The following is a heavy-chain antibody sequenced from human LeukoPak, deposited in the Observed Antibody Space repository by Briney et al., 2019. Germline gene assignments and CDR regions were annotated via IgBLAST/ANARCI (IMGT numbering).Heavy chain of an antibody. CDR2: IYHSGST. V-gene: IGHV4-38-2*02. Sequence: NPSETLSLTCTVSGYSISSGYYWGWIRQPPGKGLEWIGSIYHSGSTYYNPSLKSRVTISVDTSKNQFSLKLSSVTAADTAVYYCAREERYFDWLLTQQPPPGAFDIWGQGTMVTVSS. D-gene: IGHD3-9*01. CDR1: GYSISSGYY. J-gene: IGHJ3*02. CDR3: AREERYFDWLLTQQPPPGAFDI.